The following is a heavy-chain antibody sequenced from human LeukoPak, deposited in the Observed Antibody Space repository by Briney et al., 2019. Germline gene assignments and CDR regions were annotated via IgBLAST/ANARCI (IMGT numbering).Heavy chain of an antibody. V-gene: IGHV3-30*04. D-gene: IGHD6-13*01. J-gene: IGHJ6*04. CDR2: ISYDGSNK. Sequence: PAGGSLRLSCAASGFTFSSYAMHWVRQAPGKGLEWVAVISYDGSNKYYADSVKGRFTISRDNSKNTLYLQMNSLRAEDTAVYYCARDLGSSSPPYAMDVWGKGTTVTVSS. CDR1: GFTFSSYA. CDR3: ARDLGSSSPPYAMDV.